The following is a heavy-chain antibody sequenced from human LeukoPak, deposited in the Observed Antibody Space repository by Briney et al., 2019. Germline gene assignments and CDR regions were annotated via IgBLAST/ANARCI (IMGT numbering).Heavy chain of an antibody. CDR1: GGSISSSNYY. V-gene: IGHV4-39*01. CDR3: ASGDSSGSSFDY. Sequence: SETLSLTCTVSGGSISSSNYYWGWIRQPPGVGLEWIVSIYYSGSTYYNPSLKSRVTISVDTSKNQFSLKLSSVAAADTAVYYCASGDSSGSSFDYWGQGTLVTVSS. CDR2: IYYSGST. D-gene: IGHD3-22*01. J-gene: IGHJ4*02.